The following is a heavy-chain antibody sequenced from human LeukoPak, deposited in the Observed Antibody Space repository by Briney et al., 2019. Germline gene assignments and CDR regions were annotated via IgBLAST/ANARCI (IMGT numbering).Heavy chain of an antibody. J-gene: IGHJ6*02. Sequence: PSQTLSLTCTVSGGSLSSGSYYWRWLRQPAGKGLEWIGRIYTSGSTNYNPSLKSRVTISVDTSKNQFSLKLSSVTAADTAVYYCARYYYGMDVWGQGTTVTVSS. CDR2: IYTSGST. CDR3: ARYYYGMDV. V-gene: IGHV4-61*02. CDR1: GGSLSSGSYY.